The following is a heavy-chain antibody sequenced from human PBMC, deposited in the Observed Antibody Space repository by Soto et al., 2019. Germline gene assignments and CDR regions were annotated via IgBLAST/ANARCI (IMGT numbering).Heavy chain of an antibody. Sequence: SVKVSCKAPGVTFSSYAIRWLRQSTGQWRECMGGIIPIFGTANYAQKFQGRVTITAGESTSTAYTELSSLRSEDTAVYYCARDKYSRKRDYYYYGMDVWGQGTTVTVSS. J-gene: IGHJ6*02. D-gene: IGHD6-6*01. CDR2: IIPIFGTA. CDR1: GVTFSSYA. V-gene: IGHV1-69*13. CDR3: ARDKYSRKRDYYYYGMDV.